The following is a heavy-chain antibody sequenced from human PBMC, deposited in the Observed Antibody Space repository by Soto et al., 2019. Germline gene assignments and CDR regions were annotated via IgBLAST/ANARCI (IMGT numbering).Heavy chain of an antibody. V-gene: IGHV5-51*01. CDR1: GYSFTSYW. Sequence: PGESLKISCKGSGYSFTSYWIAWVRQMPGKGLEWMGIIYPDDSDTSYSPSFQGQVTISADNSISTAYLQWSSLKASDTAMYYCVRLSHYYDSSGYETNAFDIWGQGTMVTVSS. CDR2: IYPDDSDT. J-gene: IGHJ3*02. CDR3: VRLSHYYDSSGYETNAFDI. D-gene: IGHD3-22*01.